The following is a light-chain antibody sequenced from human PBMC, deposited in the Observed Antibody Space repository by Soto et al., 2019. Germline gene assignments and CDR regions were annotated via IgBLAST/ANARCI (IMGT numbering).Light chain of an antibody. CDR1: QSVDTN. CDR3: QQYKSWPIT. V-gene: IGKV3D-15*01. CDR2: GVS. J-gene: IGKJ5*01. Sequence: EIVMTQSPATLSLSPGDTATLSCRASQSVDTNLAWYAQKPGQAPRRLMYGVSTWGTGVTARFSGSGSGTEFTRTISSLQSEDFAIYYCQQYKSWPITFGQGTRLESK.